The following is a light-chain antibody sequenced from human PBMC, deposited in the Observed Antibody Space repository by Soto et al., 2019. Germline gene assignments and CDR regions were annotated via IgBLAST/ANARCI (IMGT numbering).Light chain of an antibody. CDR2: GAS. J-gene: IGKJ1*01. Sequence: EFVLTPSPATLSVSPRERATLSCRASQSVSSNLAWYQQKPGQAPRLLIYGASTRATGIPARFSGSGSGTEFTLTICSLQSEDFAVYYCQQYNILPLTFGQGTKVDIK. CDR1: QSVSSN. CDR3: QQYNILPLT. V-gene: IGKV3-15*01.